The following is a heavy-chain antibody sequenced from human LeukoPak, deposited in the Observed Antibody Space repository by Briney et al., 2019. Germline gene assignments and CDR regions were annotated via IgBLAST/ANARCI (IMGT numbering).Heavy chain of an antibody. D-gene: IGHD6-13*01. V-gene: IGHV3-74*01. CDR3: VRGTTYSSTKADF. CDR2: INGDGSST. CDR1: GFAFSSCW. J-gene: IGHJ4*02. Sequence: GGSLRLSCAASGFAFSSCWMHWVRQAPGKGLVWVSRINGDGSSTGYADSVKGRLTISRDNANNMMYLQMDSLRVEDSATYYCVRGTTYSSTKADFWGQGTLVTVSS.